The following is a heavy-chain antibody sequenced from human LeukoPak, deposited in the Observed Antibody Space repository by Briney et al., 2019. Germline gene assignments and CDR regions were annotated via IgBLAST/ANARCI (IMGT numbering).Heavy chain of an antibody. D-gene: IGHD1-7*01. CDR1: GFTFGDYA. CDR2: IRSKAYGGTT. Sequence: GGSLRLSCTASGFTFGDYAMSWVRQASGKGLEWVGFIRSKAYGGTTEYAASVKGRFTISRDDSKSIAYLQMNSLKTEDTAVYYCTRVFPGGWNYRGFDYWGQGTLVTVSS. V-gene: IGHV3-49*04. J-gene: IGHJ4*02. CDR3: TRVFPGGWNYRGFDY.